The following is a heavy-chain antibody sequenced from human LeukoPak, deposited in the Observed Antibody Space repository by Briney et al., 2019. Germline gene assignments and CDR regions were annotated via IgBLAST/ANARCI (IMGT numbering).Heavy chain of an antibody. CDR3: AGIPKPTVTSSLGY. CDR1: GGSFSSYY. Sequence: SETLSLTCAVYGGSFSSYYWSWIRQPPGKGLEWIGYIYYSGSTNYNPSLKSRVTISVDTSKNQFSLKLSSVTAADTAVYYCAGIPKPTVTSSLGYWGQGTLVTVSS. V-gene: IGHV4-59*01. D-gene: IGHD4-17*01. CDR2: IYYSGST. J-gene: IGHJ4*02.